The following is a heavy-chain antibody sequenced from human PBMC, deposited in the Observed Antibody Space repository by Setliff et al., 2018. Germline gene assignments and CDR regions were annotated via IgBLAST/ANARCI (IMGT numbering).Heavy chain of an antibody. J-gene: IGHJ4*02. CDR2: IWYDGSNK. D-gene: IGHD3-22*01. Sequence: GSLRLSCAASGFTFSSYGMHWVRQAPGKGLEWVAVIWYDGSNKYYADSVKGRFTISRDNSKNTLYLQMNSLRAEDTAVYYCAKDGNYYDSSGYPTGFDYWGQGTLVTVSS. CDR1: GFTFSSYG. CDR3: AKDGNYYDSSGYPTGFDY. V-gene: IGHV3-33*06.